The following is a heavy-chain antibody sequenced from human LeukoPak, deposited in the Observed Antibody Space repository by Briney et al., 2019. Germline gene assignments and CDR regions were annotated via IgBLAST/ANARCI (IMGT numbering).Heavy chain of an antibody. CDR2: IDPKSGAT. V-gene: IGHV1-2*02. Sequence: GASVTVSFTASGYIFTVYQMHWVRQAPGHGLEWMGWIDPKSGATTYAQTFQGRVTMTRDTSFSTAYVELSRLQSDDTAVYYCARFSPYSNSSGGAFWGQGTLVTVSS. J-gene: IGHJ4*02. CDR1: GYIFTVYQ. D-gene: IGHD6-6*01. CDR3: ARFSPYSNSSGGAF.